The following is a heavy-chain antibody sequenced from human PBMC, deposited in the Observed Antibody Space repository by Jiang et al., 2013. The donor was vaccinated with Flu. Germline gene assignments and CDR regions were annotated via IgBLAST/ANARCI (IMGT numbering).Heavy chain of an antibody. D-gene: IGHD3-3*01. Sequence: LLKPSETLSLTCAVYGGSFSGYYWSWIRQPPGKGLEWIGEINHSGSTNYNPSLKSRVTISVDTSKNQFSLKLSSVTAADTAVYYCARGLNDFWSGWKDVWGQGTTVTVSS. CDR1: GGSFSGYY. CDR2: INHSGST. V-gene: IGHV4-34*01. J-gene: IGHJ6*02. CDR3: ARGLNDFWSGWKDV.